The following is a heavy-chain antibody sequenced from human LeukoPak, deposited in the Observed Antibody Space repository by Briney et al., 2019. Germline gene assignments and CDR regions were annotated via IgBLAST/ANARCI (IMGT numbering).Heavy chain of an antibody. J-gene: IGHJ6*03. V-gene: IGHV4-34*01. CDR2: INHSGST. CDR1: GGSFSGYY. CDR3: ARVYSYGYDPYYYYYMDV. D-gene: IGHD5-18*01. Sequence: SETLSLTCAVYGGSFSGYYWSWIRQLPGKGLEWIGEINHSGSTNYNPSLKSRVTISVDTSKNQFSLKLSSVTAADTAVYYCARVYSYGYDPYYYYYMDVWGKGTTVTVSS.